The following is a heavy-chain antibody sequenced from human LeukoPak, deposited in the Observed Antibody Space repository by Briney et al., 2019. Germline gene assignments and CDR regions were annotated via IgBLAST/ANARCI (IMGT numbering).Heavy chain of an antibody. CDR2: INVYNGNT. J-gene: IGHJ4*02. Sequence: ASLKVSCKASGYTFTTSGINWVRQAPGQGLEWMGCINVYNGNTNYAQKFQGRITMTRDTSTNTAYMELRSLKSDDTAVYYCARGLVVPAAMGEFDYWGQGTLIAVSS. D-gene: IGHD2-2*01. CDR3: ARGLVVPAAMGEFDY. V-gene: IGHV1-18*01. CDR1: GYTFTTSG.